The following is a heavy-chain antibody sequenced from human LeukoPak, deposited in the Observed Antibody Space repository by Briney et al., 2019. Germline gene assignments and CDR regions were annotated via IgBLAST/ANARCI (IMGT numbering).Heavy chain of an antibody. Sequence: PSETLSLTCTVSGGTISSYYWSWIRQPAGKGLEWIGRIYTSGSTTNNPSIKCRVTMSVDTSKNQCSLKLSSVTDANTAVYYCAGSWSPDMGNWGHYYFDYWGQGTLVTVSS. CDR2: IYTSGST. D-gene: IGHD7-27*01. V-gene: IGHV4-4*07. J-gene: IGHJ4*02. CDR3: AGSWSPDMGNWGHYYFDY. CDR1: GGTISSYY.